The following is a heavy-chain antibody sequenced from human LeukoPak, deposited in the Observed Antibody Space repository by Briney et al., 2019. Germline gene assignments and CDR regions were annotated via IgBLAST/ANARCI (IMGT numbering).Heavy chain of an antibody. V-gene: IGHV3-49*04. CDR3: TRSGYSYVYYYYMDV. CDR2: IRSKAYGGTT. Sequence: PGGSLRLSCTASGFTFGDYAMSWVRQAPGKGLEWVGFIRSKAYGGTTEYAASVKGRFTISRDDSKSIAYLQMNSLKTEDTAVYYCTRSGYSYVYYYYMDVWGKGTTVTISS. J-gene: IGHJ6*03. D-gene: IGHD5-18*01. CDR1: GFTFGDYA.